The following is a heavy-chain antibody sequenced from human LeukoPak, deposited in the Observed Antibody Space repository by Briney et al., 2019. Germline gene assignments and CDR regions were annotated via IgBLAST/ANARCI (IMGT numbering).Heavy chain of an antibody. D-gene: IGHD5-18*01. V-gene: IGHV3-7*01. J-gene: IGHJ4*02. CDR1: GFTFSSYW. CDR3: AREQLWGFYFDY. CDR2: IKQDGSEK. Sequence: QPGGSLRLSCAASGFTFSSYWISWVRQAPGKGLEWVANIKQDGSEKYYVDSVKGRFTISRDNAKNSLYLQMNSLRAEDTAVYYCAREQLWGFYFDYWGQGTLVTVSS.